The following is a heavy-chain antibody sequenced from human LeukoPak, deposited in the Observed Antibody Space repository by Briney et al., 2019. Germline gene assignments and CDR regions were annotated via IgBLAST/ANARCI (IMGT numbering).Heavy chain of an antibody. V-gene: IGHV3-23*01. CDR3: AGTGGDYYFDY. Sequence: PGGSLRLSCEASGFTFGTYVMSWVRQAPGKGLEWVSAISGSGGSTYYADSVKGRFTISRDNSKNTLFLQMNSLRAVDSAVYYCAGTGGDYYFDYWGQGTLVTVSS. CDR1: GFTFGTYV. D-gene: IGHD1-14*01. J-gene: IGHJ4*02. CDR2: ISGSGGST.